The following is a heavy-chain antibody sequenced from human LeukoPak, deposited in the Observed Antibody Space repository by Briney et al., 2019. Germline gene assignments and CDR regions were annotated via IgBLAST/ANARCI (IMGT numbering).Heavy chain of an antibody. V-gene: IGHV3-21*01. CDR1: GFTFSSYS. J-gene: IGHJ4*02. CDR2: ISSSGTYI. CDR3: ARDGSFWRGYPYYFDY. Sequence: GGSLRLSCAASGFTFSSYSMNWVRQAPGKGLEWVSFISSSGTYIYYADSMKGRFTISRDNSKNTLHLQVDNLRAEDTAVYYCARDGSFWRGYPYYFDYWGQGTLVTVSS. D-gene: IGHD3-3*01.